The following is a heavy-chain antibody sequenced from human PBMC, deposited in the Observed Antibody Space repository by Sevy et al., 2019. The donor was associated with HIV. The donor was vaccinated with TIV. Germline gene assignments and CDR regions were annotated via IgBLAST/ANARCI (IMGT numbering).Heavy chain of an antibody. J-gene: IGHJ3*02. CDR3: ATAITAAGYAFDI. D-gene: IGHD6-13*01. CDR2: IYPHDSDT. CDR1: GYSFTSYW. Sequence: GESLKISCKASGYSFTSYWIGWVRQMPGKGLEWMGIIYPHDSDTRDSPSFEGQVTISADKSISTAYLQCRRLKASDTAMYYCATAITAAGYAFDIWGQGTLVTVSS. V-gene: IGHV5-51*01.